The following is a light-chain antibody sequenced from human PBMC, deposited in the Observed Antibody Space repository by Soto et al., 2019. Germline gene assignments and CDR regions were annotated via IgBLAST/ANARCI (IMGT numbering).Light chain of an antibody. CDR3: TSFAPGRIYV. Sequence: QSALTQPASVSGSPGQSITISCTGTRRDVGGYNYVSWYQQYPGKSPKLLIYEVTHRPSGVSNRFSGSKSGNTASLTISGLQAEDEGDYYCTSFAPGRIYVFGSGTQLTVL. CDR1: RRDVGGYNY. CDR2: EVT. J-gene: IGLJ7*01. V-gene: IGLV2-14*01.